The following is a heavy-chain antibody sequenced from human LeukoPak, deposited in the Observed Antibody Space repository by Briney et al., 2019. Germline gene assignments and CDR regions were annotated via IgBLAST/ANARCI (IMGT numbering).Heavy chain of an antibody. Sequence: PGGSLRLSCEASGFTFSNYAMTWVRQAPVKGLEWVGFIRSKAYGGTTEYAASVKGRFTISRDDSKSIAYLQMNSLKTEDTAVYYCTRDDIDTYYYDSSGPAARDYWGQGTLVTVSS. CDR3: TRDDIDTYYYDSSGPAARDY. V-gene: IGHV3-49*04. J-gene: IGHJ4*02. CDR2: IRSKAYGGTT. D-gene: IGHD3-22*01. CDR1: GFTFSNYA.